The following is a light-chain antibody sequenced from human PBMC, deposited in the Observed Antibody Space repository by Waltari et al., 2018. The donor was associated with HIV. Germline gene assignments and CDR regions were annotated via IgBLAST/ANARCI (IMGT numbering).Light chain of an antibody. Sequence: SYELTQPPSVSVSPGQTASIHCSGDNLGDQNACWYQKKPGQSPVLVIYQDNKRPSVIPERFSGSNSGNTATLTISETQAMDEADYYCQAWDSSTVVFGTGTKVTV. CDR2: QDN. CDR3: QAWDSSTVV. V-gene: IGLV3-1*01. J-gene: IGLJ1*01. CDR1: NLGDQN.